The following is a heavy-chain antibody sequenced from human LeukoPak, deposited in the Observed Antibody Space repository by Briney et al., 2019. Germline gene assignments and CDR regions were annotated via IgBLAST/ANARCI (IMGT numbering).Heavy chain of an antibody. CDR2: IYHSGST. J-gene: IGHJ4*02. Sequence: SKTLSLTCAVSGYSISSGYHWGWIRQPPGKGLEWIGSIYHSGSTYYNPSLKSRVTISVDTSKNQFSLILTSLTAADAAVYYCVRVSDTLTNVFDSWGQGTLVTVSS. CDR1: GYSISSGYH. V-gene: IGHV4-38-2*01. D-gene: IGHD4-11*01. CDR3: VRVSDTLTNVFDS.